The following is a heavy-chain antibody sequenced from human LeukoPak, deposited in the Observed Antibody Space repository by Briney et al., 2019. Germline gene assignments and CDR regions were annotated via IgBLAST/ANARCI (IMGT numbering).Heavy chain of an antibody. J-gene: IGHJ4*02. D-gene: IGHD6-25*01. Sequence: GGSLRLSCAASGFTFSSYGMHWVRQAPGKGLEWVAFIRYDGSNKYYADSVKGRFTISRDNSKNTLYLQMNSLRAEDTAVYYCAKDVGGYVIGYFDYWGQGTLVTVSS. V-gene: IGHV3-30*02. CDR2: IRYDGSNK. CDR3: AKDVGGYVIGYFDY. CDR1: GFTFSSYG.